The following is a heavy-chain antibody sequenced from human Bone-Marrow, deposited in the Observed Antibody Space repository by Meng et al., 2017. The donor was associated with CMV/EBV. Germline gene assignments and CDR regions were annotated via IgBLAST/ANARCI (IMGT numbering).Heavy chain of an antibody. V-gene: IGHV1-8*01. D-gene: IGHD6-19*01. CDR2: MNPNRGNT. Sequence: QLMPAGAEVRKPGASVKVSFKASGYPFTSYDINSVRQAAGQGLEWMGWMNPNRGNTDYAQKFQGRVTMTRNISKSTAYMDLSSLRSEDTAVYYCATGVADFEYWGQGTLVTVSS. CDR1: GYPFTSYD. CDR3: ATGVADFEY. J-gene: IGHJ4*02.